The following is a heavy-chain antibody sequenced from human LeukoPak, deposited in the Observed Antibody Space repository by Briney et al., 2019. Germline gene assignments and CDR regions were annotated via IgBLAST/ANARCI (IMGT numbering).Heavy chain of an antibody. CDR2: INPNSGGT. Sequence: ASVKVSCKASGYTFTGYYMHWVRQAPGQGLEWMGWINPNSGGTNCAQKFQGRVTMTRDTSISTAYMELSRLRSDDTAVYYCARGVYDILTGYYSSGDWFDPWGQGTLVTVSS. D-gene: IGHD3-9*01. CDR1: GYTFTGYY. CDR3: ARGVYDILTGYYSSGDWFDP. V-gene: IGHV1-2*02. J-gene: IGHJ5*02.